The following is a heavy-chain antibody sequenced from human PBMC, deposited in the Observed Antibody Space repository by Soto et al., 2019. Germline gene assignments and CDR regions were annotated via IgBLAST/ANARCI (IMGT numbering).Heavy chain of an antibody. D-gene: IGHD3-3*01. J-gene: IGHJ6*02. CDR3: AKGGDFQAGMYV. CDR1: GFTFSSYA. CDR2: TSGSGGST. V-gene: IGHV3-23*01. Sequence: EVQLLESGGGLVQPGGSLRLSCAASGFTFSSYAMSWVRQAPGKGLEWVSATSGSGGSTYYADSVKGRFTISRDNSKNTLYLQMNSLRVEDKAVYYCAKGGDFQAGMYVWGQGTTVTGSS.